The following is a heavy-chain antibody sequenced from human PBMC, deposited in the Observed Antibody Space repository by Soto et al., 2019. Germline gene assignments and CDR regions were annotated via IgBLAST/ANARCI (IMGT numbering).Heavy chain of an antibody. D-gene: IGHD5-18*01. CDR2: IYYSGST. J-gene: IGHJ3*02. Sequence: SETLSLTCTVSGGSISSYYWSWIRQPPGKGLEWIGYIYYSGSTNYNPSLKSRVTISVDTSKNQFSLKLSSVTAADTAIYYCARRYGYAFDIWGQGTMVTVSS. V-gene: IGHV4-59*08. CDR1: GGSISSYY. CDR3: ARRYGYAFDI.